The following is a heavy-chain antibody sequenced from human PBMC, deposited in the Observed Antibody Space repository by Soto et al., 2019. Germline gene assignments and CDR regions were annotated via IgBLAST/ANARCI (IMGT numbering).Heavy chain of an antibody. CDR2: INHSGST. CDR1: GGSISSSSYY. J-gene: IGHJ4*02. D-gene: IGHD3-3*01. V-gene: IGHV4-39*07. Sequence: PSETLSLTCTVSGGSISSSSYYWGWIRXPPGKGLEWIGEINHSGSTNYNPSLKSRVTISVDTSKNQFSLKLSSVTAADTAVYYCARRPSRVARQDYFDYWGQGTLVTVSS. CDR3: ARRPSRVARQDYFDY.